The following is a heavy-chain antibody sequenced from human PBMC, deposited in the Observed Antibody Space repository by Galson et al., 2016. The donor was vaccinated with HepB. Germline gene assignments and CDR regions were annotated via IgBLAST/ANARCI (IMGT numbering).Heavy chain of an antibody. J-gene: IGHJ5*02. CDR3: ARGRGLNYDDYRWFAP. V-gene: IGHV3-13*01. CDR2: LDTDDIT. CDR1: GFTFSRYD. Sequence: SLRLSCAASGFTFSRYDMHWVRQAPGKGLEWVSSLDTDDITYYSGSVNGRFTISRENAKNSLYLQMSGLRVGDTAVYYCARGRGLNYDDYRWFAPWGQGTLVTVSS. D-gene: IGHD4-17*01.